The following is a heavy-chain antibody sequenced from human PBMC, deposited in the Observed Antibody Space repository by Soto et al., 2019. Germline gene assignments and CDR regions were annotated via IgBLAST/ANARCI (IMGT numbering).Heavy chain of an antibody. J-gene: IGHJ2*01. Sequence: VVSLSLSCASSGFTFSKYYMSCIRQAPVKKPEWISYISTRIDYTNYRASVKARFIISSDNANRSLYLQMNTLRDEDTAVYYFASDRDIISSWYIVVWG. CDR3: ASDRDIISSWYIVV. CDR2: ISTRIDYT. CDR1: GFTFSKYY. D-gene: IGHD6-13*01. V-gene: IGHV3-11*06.